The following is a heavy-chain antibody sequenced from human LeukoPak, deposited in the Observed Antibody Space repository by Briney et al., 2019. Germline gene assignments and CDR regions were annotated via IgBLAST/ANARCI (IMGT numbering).Heavy chain of an antibody. CDR1: GYTFTSYG. D-gene: IGHD1-14*01. CDR2: ISAYNGNT. V-gene: IGHV1-18*04. CDR3: ATARRMKPIDY. J-gene: IGHJ4*02. Sequence: EASVKVSCKASGYTFTSYGISWVRQAPGQGLEWMGWISAYNGNTNYAQKLQGRVTMTTDTSTSTAYMELRSLRSEDTAVYYCATARRMKPIDYWGQGTLVTVSS.